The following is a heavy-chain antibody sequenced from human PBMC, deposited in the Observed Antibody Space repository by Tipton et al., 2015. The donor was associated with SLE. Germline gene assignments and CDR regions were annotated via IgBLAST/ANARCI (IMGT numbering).Heavy chain of an antibody. J-gene: IGHJ4*02. CDR1: GYTFTSYD. CDR3: ARVISRQQLAFDY. D-gene: IGHD6-13*01. V-gene: IGHV1-8*01. CDR2: MNPYSGST. Sequence: QSGPEVKKPGASVKVSCKASGYTFTSYDINWVRQATGQGLEWMGWMNPYSGSTNYNPSLKSRVTISVDTSKNQFSLKLSSVTAADTAVYYCARVISRQQLAFDYWGQGTLVTVSS.